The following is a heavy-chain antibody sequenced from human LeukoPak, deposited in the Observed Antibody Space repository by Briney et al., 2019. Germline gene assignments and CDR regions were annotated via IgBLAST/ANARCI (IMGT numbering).Heavy chain of an antibody. V-gene: IGHV4-31*03. D-gene: IGHD2-2*01. CDR1: GGSISSGGYY. CDR3: ARRCSSTSCSFDY. J-gene: IGHJ4*02. CDR2: IYYSGST. Sequence: SETLSLTCTVSGGSISSGGYYWSWIRQHPGKGLEWIGYIYYSGSTYYNPSLKSRVTISVDTSKNQFSLKLSSVTAADTAVYYCARRCSSTSCSFDYWGQGTLVTVSS.